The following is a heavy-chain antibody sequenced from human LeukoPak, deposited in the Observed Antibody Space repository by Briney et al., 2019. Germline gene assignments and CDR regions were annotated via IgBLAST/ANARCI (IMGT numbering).Heavy chain of an antibody. CDR2: IYYSGST. Sequence: PSQTLSLTCTVSGGSISSGGYYWSWIRQHPGKGLEWIGYIYYSGSTYYNPSLKSRVTISVDTSKNQFSLKLSSVTAADTAAYYCAREKPYGSGSYFDYWGQGTLVTVSS. J-gene: IGHJ4*02. CDR1: GGSISSGGYY. D-gene: IGHD3-10*01. CDR3: AREKPYGSGSYFDY. V-gene: IGHV4-31*03.